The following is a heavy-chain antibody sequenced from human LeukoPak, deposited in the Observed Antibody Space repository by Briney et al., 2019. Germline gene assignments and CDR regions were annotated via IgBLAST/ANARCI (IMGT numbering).Heavy chain of an antibody. CDR1: GFTFDDYA. J-gene: IGHJ4*02. CDR2: ISWDGGST. V-gene: IGHV3-43D*03. CDR3: AKDADILLKYSSSWSDY. Sequence: GGSLRLSCAASGFTFDDYAMHWVRQAPGKGLEWVSLISWDGGSTYYADSVKGRFTISRDNSKNSLYLQMNSLRAEDTAVYYCAKDADILLKYSSSWSDYWGQGTLVTVSS. D-gene: IGHD6-13*01.